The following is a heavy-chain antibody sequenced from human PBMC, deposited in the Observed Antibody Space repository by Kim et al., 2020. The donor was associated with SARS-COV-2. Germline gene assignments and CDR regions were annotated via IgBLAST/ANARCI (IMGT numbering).Heavy chain of an antibody. D-gene: IGHD3-16*01. CDR3: ARVILVGSEGWFDP. V-gene: IGHV1-46*01. Sequence: AQKFQGRVTMTRDTSTSTVYMELSSLRSEDTAVYYCARVILVGSEGWFDPWGQGTLVTVSS. J-gene: IGHJ5*02.